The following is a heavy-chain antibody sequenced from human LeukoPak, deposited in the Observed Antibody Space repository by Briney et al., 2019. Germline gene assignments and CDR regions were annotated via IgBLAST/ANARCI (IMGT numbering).Heavy chain of an antibody. CDR3: ARISSSWLMDV. CDR1: GGSISSGGYY. V-gene: IGHV4-30-2*01. CDR2: IYHSGST. D-gene: IGHD6-13*01. J-gene: IGHJ6*02. Sequence: SQTLSLTCTVSGGSISSGGYYWSWIRQPPGKGLKWIGYIYHSGSTYYNPSLKSRVTISVDTSKNQFSLKLSSVTAADTAVYYCARISSSWLMDVWGQGTTVTVSS.